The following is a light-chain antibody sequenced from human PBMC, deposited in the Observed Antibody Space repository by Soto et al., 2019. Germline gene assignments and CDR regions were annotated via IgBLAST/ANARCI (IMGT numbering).Light chain of an antibody. CDR3: HQYTDLST. J-gene: IGKJ4*01. V-gene: IGKV1-39*01. CDR1: QTITSY. CDR2: AAS. Sequence: DIQMTQSPSSLSASVGVIVTISCRASQTITSYLNWYQQKPGKAPKLLIYAASSLQSGVPSRFSGSGSGTDFNLPVSSLQPEDFATYYCHQYTDLSTFGGWNKVDIK.